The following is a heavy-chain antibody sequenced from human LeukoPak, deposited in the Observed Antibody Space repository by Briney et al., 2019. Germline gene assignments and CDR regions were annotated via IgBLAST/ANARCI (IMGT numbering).Heavy chain of an antibody. Sequence: AGGSLRLSCAASGFTSSSYSMNWVRQAPGKGLEWVSSISSGSSYTYYGDSVKGRFTISRDNTKKSLYLQMNSLRAEDTAVYYCARDDQGSSWYLGHSDAFDIWGQGTMVTVSS. V-gene: IGHV3-21*01. CDR3: ARDDQGSSWYLGHSDAFDI. D-gene: IGHD6-13*01. J-gene: IGHJ3*02. CDR1: GFTSSSYS. CDR2: ISSGSSYT.